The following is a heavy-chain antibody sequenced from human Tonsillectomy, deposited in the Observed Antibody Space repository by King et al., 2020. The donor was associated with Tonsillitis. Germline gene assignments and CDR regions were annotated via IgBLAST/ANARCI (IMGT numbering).Heavy chain of an antibody. CDR1: GDTFTGHF. CDR3: ATNAVGSDESAYRDFRH. V-gene: IGHV1-2*02. J-gene: IGHJ1*01. D-gene: IGHD3-16*01. CDR2: INPKSGDT. Sequence: IQLVQSGAELRRPGASVTVSCRTSGDTFTGHFVHWVRQAPGQGLEWMGWINPKSGDTNYVQKFQGRVTLSGDVSITTAYMTLSSLRPDDTAVYYCATNAVGSDESAYRDFRHWGQGTLVTVPS.